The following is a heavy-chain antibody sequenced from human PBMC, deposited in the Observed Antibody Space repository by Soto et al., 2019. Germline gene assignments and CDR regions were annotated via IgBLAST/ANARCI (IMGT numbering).Heavy chain of an antibody. J-gene: IGHJ4*02. CDR1: RASIYTYS. Sequence: SETLSLTCTVSRASIYTYSWTWIRQPAGKGLQWIGHIYSSGSANYSPSLKSRVSMSVDSSKNQISLKLSSVTAADTAVYYCATIVGANDYWGQGTLVTVSS. CDR3: ATIVGANDY. D-gene: IGHD1-26*01. V-gene: IGHV4-4*07. CDR2: IYSSGSA.